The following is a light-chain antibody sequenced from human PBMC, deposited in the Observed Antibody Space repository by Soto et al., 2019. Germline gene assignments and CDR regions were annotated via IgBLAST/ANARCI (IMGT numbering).Light chain of an antibody. CDR2: GAS. Sequence: EIVMTQSPDTLSLSPGERATLSCRASQSISSDLVWYQQKPGQAPRLLIYGASSRATGIPARFSGSGSGTEFTLTISSLQSEDFAVYYCQQYNNWPRTFGQGTKVDIK. V-gene: IGKV3-15*01. CDR1: QSISSD. CDR3: QQYNNWPRT. J-gene: IGKJ1*01.